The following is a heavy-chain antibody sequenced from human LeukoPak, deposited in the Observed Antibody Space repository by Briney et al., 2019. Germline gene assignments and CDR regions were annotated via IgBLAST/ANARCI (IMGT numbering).Heavy chain of an antibody. J-gene: IGHJ4*02. CDR3: ARRHTIAAAHY. Sequence: KSGGSLRLSCAASGFTFSSYGMTWVRQPPGKGLEWIGEINHSGSTNYNPSLKSRVTISVDTSKNQFSLKLSSVTAADTAVYYCARRHTIAAAHYWGQGTLSPSPQ. D-gene: IGHD6-13*01. V-gene: IGHV4-34*01. CDR2: INHSGST. CDR1: GFTFSSYG.